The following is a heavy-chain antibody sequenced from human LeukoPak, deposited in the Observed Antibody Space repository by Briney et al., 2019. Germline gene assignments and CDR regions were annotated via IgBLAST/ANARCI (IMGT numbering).Heavy chain of an antibody. V-gene: IGHV4-39*07. J-gene: IGHJ4*02. CDR3: ARDRPVTTYFDY. CDR2: IYYSGST. CDR1: GGSISSSSYY. Sequence: SETLSLTCTASGGSISSSSYYWGWIRQPPGKGLEWIGSIYYSGSTYYNPSLKSRVTISVDTSKNQFSLKLSSVTAADTAVYYCARDRPVTTYFDYWGQGTLVTVSS. D-gene: IGHD4-17*01.